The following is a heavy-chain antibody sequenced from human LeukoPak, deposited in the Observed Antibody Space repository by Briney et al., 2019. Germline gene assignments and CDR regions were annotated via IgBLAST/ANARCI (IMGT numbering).Heavy chain of an antibody. J-gene: IGHJ4*02. D-gene: IGHD3-3*01. CDR2: IYPGDSDT. Sequence: GESLKISCKGSGYSFTSYWIGWVRQMPGKGLEWMGIIYPGDSDTRYSPSFQGQVTISADKSISTAYLQWSNLRASDTAMYYCARGHTIFGVVKYFDYWGQGTLVAVSS. CDR3: ARGHTIFGVVKYFDY. CDR1: GYSFTSYW. V-gene: IGHV5-51*01.